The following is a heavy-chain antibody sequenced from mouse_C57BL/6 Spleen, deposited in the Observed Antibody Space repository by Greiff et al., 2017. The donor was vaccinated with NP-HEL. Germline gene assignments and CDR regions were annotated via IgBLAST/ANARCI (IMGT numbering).Heavy chain of an antibody. J-gene: IGHJ3*01. CDR1: GFTFTDYY. CDR3: ARYRDTTVVPRFAY. CDR2: IRNKANGYTT. V-gene: IGHV7-3*01. D-gene: IGHD1-1*01. Sequence: EVQLVESGGGLVQPGGSLSLSCAASGFTFTDYYMSWVRQPPGKALEWLGFIRNKANGYTTEYSASVKGRFTISRDTSQSILYLQMNALRAEDSATYYCARYRDTTVVPRFAYWGQGTLVTVSA.